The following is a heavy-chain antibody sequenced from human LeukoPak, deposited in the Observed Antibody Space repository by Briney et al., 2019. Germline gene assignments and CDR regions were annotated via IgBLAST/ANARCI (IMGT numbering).Heavy chain of an antibody. CDR2: IRYDGSNK. CDR3: AKDIIGVLHGGNSGADD. J-gene: IGHJ4*02. Sequence: PGGSLRLSCAVSRFAFSNYDMHWVRQAPGKGLVWVAFIRYDGSNKYYADSVKGRFTIPRDISKNTLYLQMNSLRAEDTAVYYCAKDIIGVLHGGNSGADDWGQGTLVTVSS. V-gene: IGHV3-30*02. CDR1: RFAFSNYD. D-gene: IGHD4-23*01.